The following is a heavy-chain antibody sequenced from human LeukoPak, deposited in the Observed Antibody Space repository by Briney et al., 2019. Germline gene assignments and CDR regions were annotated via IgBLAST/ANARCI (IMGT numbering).Heavy chain of an antibody. CDR2: INPSGGST. D-gene: IGHD6-19*01. J-gene: IGHJ4*02. Sequence: GASVKVSCKASGGTFSSYAISWVRQAPGQGLEWMGIINPSGGSTSYAQKFQGRVTMTRDMSTSTVYMELSSLRSEDTAVYYCARDFVHSSSGWYGQNYFDYWGQGTLVTVSS. V-gene: IGHV1-46*01. CDR1: GGTFSSYA. CDR3: ARDFVHSSSGWYGQNYFDY.